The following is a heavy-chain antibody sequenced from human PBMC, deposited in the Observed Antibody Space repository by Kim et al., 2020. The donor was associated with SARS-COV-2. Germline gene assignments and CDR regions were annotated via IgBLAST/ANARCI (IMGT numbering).Heavy chain of an antibody. Sequence: YAASVKGRFPISRDNSKTTLYLQMSSLRAEDTAVYHCVRKTRYTAMVYFDLWGQGTLVTVSS. CDR3: VRKTRYTAMVYFDL. D-gene: IGHD5-18*01. V-gene: IGHV3-64D*06. J-gene: IGHJ4*02.